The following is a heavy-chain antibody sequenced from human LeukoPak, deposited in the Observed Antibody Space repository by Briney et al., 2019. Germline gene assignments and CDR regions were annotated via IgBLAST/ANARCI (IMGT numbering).Heavy chain of an antibody. D-gene: IGHD3-10*01. V-gene: IGHV4-59*01. CDR3: ARDSLWFGGIDY. J-gene: IGHJ4*02. CDR2: IYYSGST. CDR1: GGSLCLYY. Sequence: SETLSLTCTVSGGSLCLYYWSWMRHPPGEGREWIGYIYYSGSTNYNPSLKSRVTISVDTSKNQFSLKLSSVTAADTAVYYCARDSLWFGGIDYWGQGTLVTVSS.